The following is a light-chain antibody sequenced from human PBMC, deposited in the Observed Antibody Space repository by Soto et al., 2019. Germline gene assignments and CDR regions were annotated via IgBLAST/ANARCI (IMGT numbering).Light chain of an antibody. CDR3: QQRSDWPLT. CDR2: DAS. V-gene: IGKV3-11*01. Sequence: EIVLTQSPATLSLSPGERATLSCRASQNLGSDLAWYQQKSGQAPRLLIYDASNRATGIPARFSGSGSGTDFTLTISSLKPEDFAVYHCQQRSDWPLTFGGGTKVQI. J-gene: IGKJ4*02. CDR1: QNLGSD.